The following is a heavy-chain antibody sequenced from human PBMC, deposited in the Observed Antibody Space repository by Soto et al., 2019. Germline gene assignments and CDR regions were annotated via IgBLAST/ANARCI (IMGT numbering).Heavy chain of an antibody. CDR2: IIPIFGTA. J-gene: IGHJ3*02. CDR1: GGTFSSYA. V-gene: IGHV1-69*01. D-gene: IGHD1-26*01. CDR3: ARDLNPPYESGSYYHDAFDI. Sequence: QVQLVQSGAEVKKPGSSVKVSCKASGGTFSSYAISWVRQAPGQGLEWMGGIIPIFGTANYAQKFQGRVTITADESTSTAYMELSSLRSEDTAVYYCARDLNPPYESGSYYHDAFDIWGQGTMVTVSS.